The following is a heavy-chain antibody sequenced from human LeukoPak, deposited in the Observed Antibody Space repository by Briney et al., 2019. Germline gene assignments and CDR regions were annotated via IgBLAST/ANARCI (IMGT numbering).Heavy chain of an antibody. CDR1: GYSISSGYY. V-gene: IGHV4-38-2*01. D-gene: IGHD5-18*01. J-gene: IGHJ4*02. Sequence: SETLSLTCAVSGYSISSGYYWGWIRQPPGKGLEWIGSIYHSGSTYYNPPLKSRVTISVDTSKNQFSLKLSSVTAADTAVYYCARHAAMATYYFDYWGQGTLVTVSS. CDR3: ARHAAMATYYFDY. CDR2: IYHSGST.